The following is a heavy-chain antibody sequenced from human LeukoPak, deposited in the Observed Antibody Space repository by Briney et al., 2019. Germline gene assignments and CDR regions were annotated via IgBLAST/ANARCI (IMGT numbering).Heavy chain of an antibody. CDR3: ARSAGTVSAYNWFDP. D-gene: IGHD4-17*01. CDR1: GYTFTSYG. Sequence: ASVKVSCKASGYTFTSYGISWVRQAPGQGLEWMGWISAYNGNTNYAQKLQGRVTMTTDTSTSTAYMELRSLRSDDTAVYYCARSAGTVSAYNWFDPWGQGTLVTVSS. CDR2: ISAYNGNT. V-gene: IGHV1-18*01. J-gene: IGHJ5*02.